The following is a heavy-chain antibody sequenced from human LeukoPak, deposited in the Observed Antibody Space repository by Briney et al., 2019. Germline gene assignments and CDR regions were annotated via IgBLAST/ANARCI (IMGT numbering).Heavy chain of an antibody. V-gene: IGHV3-53*01. CDR3: AREAPLDYYYGMDV. CDR2: IYSGGST. J-gene: IGHJ6*02. Sequence: GGSLRLSCAASGFTVSSNYMSWVRQAPGQGLQWVSVIYSGGSTYYADSVKGRFTISRDNSKNTLYLQMNSLRAEDTAVYYCAREAPLDYYYGMDVWGQGTTVTVSS. CDR1: GFTVSSNY.